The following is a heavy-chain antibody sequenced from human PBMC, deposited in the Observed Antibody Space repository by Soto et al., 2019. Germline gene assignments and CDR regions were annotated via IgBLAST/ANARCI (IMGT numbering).Heavy chain of an antibody. D-gene: IGHD3-3*02. Sequence: QVQLVQSGAEVKKPGSSVTVSCKASGGTFGNSAISWVRQAPGHGLEWVGGLIPILPTPDYAQKFQGRDTITADESTSTAYMELTSLRSEGTAVYDCARDKDRQQLGGNYYYGIDVWGQGTTVTVSS. CDR2: LIPILPTP. J-gene: IGHJ6*02. CDR1: GGTFGNSA. CDR3: ARDKDRQQLGGNYYYGIDV. V-gene: IGHV1-69*12.